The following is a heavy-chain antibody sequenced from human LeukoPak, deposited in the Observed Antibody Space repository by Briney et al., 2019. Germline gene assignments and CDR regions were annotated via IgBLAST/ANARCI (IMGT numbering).Heavy chain of an antibody. CDR1: GFTFSTYA. V-gene: IGHV3-30*18. J-gene: IGHJ4*02. Sequence: PGGSLRLSCAASGFTFSTYAMHWVRQAPGKGLEWVAVISNDATKKYYADSVKGRSTISRDNSENTLYLQMNSLRAEDTAVYYCAKDMNTVTTTFDYWGQGTLVTVPS. D-gene: IGHD4-17*01. CDR2: ISNDATKK. CDR3: AKDMNTVTTTFDY.